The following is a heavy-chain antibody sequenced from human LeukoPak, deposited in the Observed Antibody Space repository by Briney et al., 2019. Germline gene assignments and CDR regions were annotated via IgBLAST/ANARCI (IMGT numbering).Heavy chain of an antibody. J-gene: IGHJ4*02. CDR3: ARTTGFAVAGGYYFDY. CDR1: GGSISSHY. D-gene: IGHD6-19*01. CDR2: IYYSGST. Sequence: SETLSLTCTVAGGSISSHYWSWIRQPPGKGLEWIGYIYYSGSTNYNPSLKSRVTISVDTSKNQFSLKLTSVTAADTAVYYCARTTGFAVAGGYYFDYWGQGILVTVSS. V-gene: IGHV4-59*11.